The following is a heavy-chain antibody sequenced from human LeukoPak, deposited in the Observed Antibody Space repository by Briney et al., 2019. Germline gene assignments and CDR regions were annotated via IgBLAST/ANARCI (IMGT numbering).Heavy chain of an antibody. V-gene: IGHV3-11*04. CDR3: ARVPYSSSWNYFDY. D-gene: IGHD6-13*01. Sequence: GGSLRLSCAASGFTFSDYYMSWIRQAPGKGLEWVSYISSSGSTIYYADSVKGRFTISRDNSKNTLYLQMNSLRAEDTAVYYCARVPYSSSWNYFDYWGQGTLVTVSS. J-gene: IGHJ4*02. CDR2: ISSSGSTI. CDR1: GFTFSDYY.